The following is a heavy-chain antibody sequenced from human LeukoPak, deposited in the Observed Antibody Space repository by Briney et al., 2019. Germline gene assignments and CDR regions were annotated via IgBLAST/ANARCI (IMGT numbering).Heavy chain of an antibody. CDR2: ISGSGGST. J-gene: IGHJ4*02. D-gene: IGHD3-3*01. CDR3: ARDKMDYDFWSGYQSGYYFDY. V-gene: IGHV3-23*01. Sequence: GGSLRLSCAASGFTFSSYAMSWVRQAPGKGLEWVSAISGSGGSTYYADSVKGRFTISRDNSKNTLYLQMNSLRAEDTAVYYCARDKMDYDFWSGYQSGYYFDYWGQGTLVTVSS. CDR1: GFTFSSYA.